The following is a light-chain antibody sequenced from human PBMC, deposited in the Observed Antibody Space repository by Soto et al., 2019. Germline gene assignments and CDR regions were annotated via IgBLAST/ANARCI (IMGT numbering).Light chain of an antibody. CDR3: SSYTTGNTRQIV. J-gene: IGLJ1*01. V-gene: IGLV2-14*03. Sequence: QSVLTQPASVSGSPGQSITISCTGTSSDVGGYNYFSWYQHHPGKAPKLIIYDVSNRPSGVSNRFSGSKSGNTASLTISGLQPEDEADYYCSSYTTGNTRQIVFGTGTKVTVL. CDR1: SSDVGGYNY. CDR2: DVS.